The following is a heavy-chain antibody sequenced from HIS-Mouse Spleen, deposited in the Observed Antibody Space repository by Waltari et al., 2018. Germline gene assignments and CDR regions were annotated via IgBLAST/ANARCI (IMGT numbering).Heavy chain of an antibody. V-gene: IGHV4-39*07. CDR1: GGSISSSSYY. CDR2: IYYSGST. J-gene: IGHJ4*02. Sequence: QLQLQESGPGLVKPSETLSLTCTVSGGSISSSSYYWGWTRQPPGKGLEWIGSIYYSGSTYYNPSLKSRVTISVDTSKNQFSLKLSSVTAADTAVYYCASRQTLHWGEGAFDYWGQGTLVTVSS. CDR3: ASRQTLHWGEGAFDY. D-gene: IGHD7-27*01.